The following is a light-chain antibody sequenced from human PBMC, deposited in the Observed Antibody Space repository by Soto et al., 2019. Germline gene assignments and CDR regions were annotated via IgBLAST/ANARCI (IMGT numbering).Light chain of an antibody. J-gene: IGKJ2*01. CDR3: QHYNNWPPYT. Sequence: EVVMTQSPATLSVSPGERATLSCRASQSVSSNLVWYQQKPGQAPRLLIYGASTRATGIPARFSGSGSGTEFTLTISSLQSEDFAVYYCQHYNNWPPYTFGQGTKLKIK. V-gene: IGKV3-15*01. CDR2: GAS. CDR1: QSVSSN.